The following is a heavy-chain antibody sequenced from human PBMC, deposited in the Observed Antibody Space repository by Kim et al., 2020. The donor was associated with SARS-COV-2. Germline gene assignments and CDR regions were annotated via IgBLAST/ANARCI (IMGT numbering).Heavy chain of an antibody. CDR1: GGSFSGYY. CDR2: INHSGST. J-gene: IGHJ4*01. Sequence: SETLSLTCAVYGGSFSGYYWSWIRQPPGKGLEWIGEINHSGSTNYNPSLKSRVTISVDTSKNQFSLKLSSVTAADTAVYYCARLAYYYGSGSYGPRPFD. D-gene: IGHD3-10*01. CDR3: ARLAYYYGSGSYGPRPFD. V-gene: IGHV4-34*01.